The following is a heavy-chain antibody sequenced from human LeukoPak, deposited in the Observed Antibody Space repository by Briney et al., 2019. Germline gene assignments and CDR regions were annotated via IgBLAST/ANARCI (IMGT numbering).Heavy chain of an antibody. V-gene: IGHV4-34*01. J-gene: IGHJ4*02. D-gene: IGHD1-1*01. CDR2: INHSGST. CDR3: ARGGTQKDSYSYYNYYFDY. CDR1: GGSFSGYY. Sequence: SETLPLTCAVYGGSFSGYYWSWIRQPPGKGLEWIGEINHSGSTNYNPSLKSRVTISVDTSKNQFSLKLSSVTAADTAVYYCARGGTQKDSYSYYNYYFDYWGQGTLVTVSS.